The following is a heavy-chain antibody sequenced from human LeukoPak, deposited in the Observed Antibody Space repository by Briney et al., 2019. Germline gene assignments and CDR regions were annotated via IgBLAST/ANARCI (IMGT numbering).Heavy chain of an antibody. J-gene: IGHJ6*03. CDR2: IKQDGSEK. Sequence: GGSLRVSCAASGFTFSSYWMSWVRQAPGKGLEWVANIKQDGSEKYYVDSVKGRFTISRDNAKNSLYLQMNSLRAEDTAVYYCASSPSNDCSSTSCYDVYYYYYMDVWRKGATVTVSS. D-gene: IGHD2-2*01. CDR3: ASSPSNDCSSTSCYDVYYYYYMDV. V-gene: IGHV3-7*01. CDR1: GFTFSSYW.